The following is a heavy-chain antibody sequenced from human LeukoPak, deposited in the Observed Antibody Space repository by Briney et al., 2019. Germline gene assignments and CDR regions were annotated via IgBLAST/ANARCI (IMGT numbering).Heavy chain of an antibody. D-gene: IGHD3-22*01. V-gene: IGHV4-39*01. CDR2: IYYSGST. CDR3: ARYTYSFHYYDSSGYLNWFDP. J-gene: IGHJ5*02. Sequence: SETLSLTCTVSGGSISSSSYYWGWIRQPPGKGLEWIGSIYYSGSTYYNPSLKSRVTISVDTSKNQFSLKLSSVTAADTAVYYCARYTYSFHYYDSSGYLNWFDPWGQGTLVTVSS. CDR1: GGSISSSSYY.